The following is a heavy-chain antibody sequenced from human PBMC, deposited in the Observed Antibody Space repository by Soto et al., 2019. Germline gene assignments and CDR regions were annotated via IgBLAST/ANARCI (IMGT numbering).Heavy chain of an antibody. Sequence: ASVKVSCKASGYTFPSYAMHWVRQAPGQRLEWMGWINAGNGNTKYSQKFQGRVTITRDTSASTAYMELSSLRSEDTAVYYCARDGFFGGSFDYWGQGTLVTVSS. CDR2: INAGNGNT. CDR3: ARDGFFGGSFDY. CDR1: GYTFPSYA. D-gene: IGHD3-3*01. J-gene: IGHJ4*02. V-gene: IGHV1-3*01.